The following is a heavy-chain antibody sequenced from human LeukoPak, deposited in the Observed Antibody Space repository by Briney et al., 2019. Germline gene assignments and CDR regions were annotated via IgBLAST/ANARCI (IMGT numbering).Heavy chain of an antibody. CDR1: GGSFSGYY. V-gene: IGHV4-34*01. CDR3: AREGPHYDFWSGYYPLDY. J-gene: IGHJ4*03. Sequence: SETLSLTCAVYGGSFSGYYWSWIRQPPGKGLEWIGEINHSGSTNYNPSLKSRVTISVDTSKNQFSLKLSSVTAADTAVYYCAREGPHYDFWSGYYPLDYWGQGTTVTVSS. D-gene: IGHD3-3*01. CDR2: INHSGST.